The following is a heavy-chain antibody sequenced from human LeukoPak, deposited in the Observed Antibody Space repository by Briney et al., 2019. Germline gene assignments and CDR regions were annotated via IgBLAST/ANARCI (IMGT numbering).Heavy chain of an antibody. CDR1: GFTFSSYW. Sequence: PGGSLRLSCAASGFTFSSYWMHWVRQAPGKGLVWVSRINSDGSSTNYADSVKGRFTISRDNAKNTLYMQMNSLRAEDTAVYYCARGIMITFGGSLDYWGQGTLVTVSS. D-gene: IGHD3-16*01. CDR3: ARGIMITFGGSLDY. V-gene: IGHV3-74*01. J-gene: IGHJ4*02. CDR2: INSDGSST.